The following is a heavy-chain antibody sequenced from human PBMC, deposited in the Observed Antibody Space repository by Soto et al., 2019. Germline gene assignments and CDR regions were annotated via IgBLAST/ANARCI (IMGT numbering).Heavy chain of an antibody. J-gene: IGHJ4*02. CDR2: ISGSGGST. D-gene: IGHD5-12*01. V-gene: IGHV3-23*01. Sequence: GGLLRLSCAASGFTFSSYAMSWVRQAPGKGLEWVSAISGSGGSTYYADSVKGRFTISRDNSKNTLYLQMNSLRAEDTAVYHCAKEVGWLQFGFDYWGQGTLVTVSS. CDR3: AKEVGWLQFGFDY. CDR1: GFTFSSYA.